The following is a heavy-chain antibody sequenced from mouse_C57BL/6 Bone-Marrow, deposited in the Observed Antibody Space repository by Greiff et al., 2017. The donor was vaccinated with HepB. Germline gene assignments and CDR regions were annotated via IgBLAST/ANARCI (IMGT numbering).Heavy chain of an antibody. J-gene: IGHJ2*01. V-gene: IGHV1-52*01. CDR3: ARWMANWVDY. D-gene: IGHD4-1*02. CDR1: GYTFTSYW. Sequence: QVQLQQPGAELVRPGSSVKLSCKASGYTFTSYWMHWVKQRPIQGLEWIGNIDPSDSETHYNQKFKDKATLTVDKSSSTAYMQLSSLTSEDSAVYYCARWMANWVDYWGQGTTLTVSS. CDR2: IDPSDSET.